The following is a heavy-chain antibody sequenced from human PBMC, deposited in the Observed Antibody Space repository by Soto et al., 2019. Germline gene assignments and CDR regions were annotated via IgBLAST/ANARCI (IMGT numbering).Heavy chain of an antibody. Sequence: SETLSLTCTVTGCSITSYYWSWMREPPGKGLEWIGYIYYSGSTNYNPSLKSRVTISVDTSKNHFSLKLSSVTAADTAVYYCARLDILTGYYYYFDYWGQGTLVTVS. D-gene: IGHD3-9*01. J-gene: IGHJ4*02. V-gene: IGHV4-59*08. CDR3: ARLDILTGYYYYFDY. CDR1: GCSITSYY. CDR2: IYYSGST.